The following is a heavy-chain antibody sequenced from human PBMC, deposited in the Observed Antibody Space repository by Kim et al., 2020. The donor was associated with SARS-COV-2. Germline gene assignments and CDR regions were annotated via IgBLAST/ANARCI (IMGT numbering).Heavy chain of an antibody. D-gene: IGHD1-26*01. CDR3: ARGSGRGWLQGY. J-gene: IGHJ4*02. CDR1: GGSFSGYY. CDR2: INHSGST. Sequence: SETLSLTCAVYGGSFSGYYWSWIRQPPGKGLEWIGEINHSGSTNYNPSLKSRVTISVDTSKNQFSLKLSSVTAADTAVYYCARGSGRGWLQGYWGQGTLVTVSS. V-gene: IGHV4-34*01.